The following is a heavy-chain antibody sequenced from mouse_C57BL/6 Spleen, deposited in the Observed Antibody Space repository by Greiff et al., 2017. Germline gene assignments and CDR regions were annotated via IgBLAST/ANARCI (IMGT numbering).Heavy chain of an antibody. CDR3: ARWDDYDVWFAY. Sequence: VQLQQPGAELVKPGASVKLSCKASGYTFTSYWMQWVKQRPGQGLEWIGEIDPSDSYTNYNQKFKGKATLTVDTSSSTAYMQLSSLTSEDSAVYYCARWDDYDVWFAYWGQGTLVTVSA. V-gene: IGHV1-50*01. D-gene: IGHD2-4*01. CDR2: IDPSDSYT. CDR1: GYTFTSYW. J-gene: IGHJ3*01.